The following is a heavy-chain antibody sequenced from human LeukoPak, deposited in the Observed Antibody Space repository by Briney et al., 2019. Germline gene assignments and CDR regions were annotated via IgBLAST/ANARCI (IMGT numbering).Heavy chain of an antibody. J-gene: IGHJ4*02. CDR1: GFSLTTSAMR. D-gene: IGHD6-13*01. CDR2: IDWDDGK. Sequence: SGPTVVKPTQTLTLTCTFSGFSLTTSAMRVSWIRQPPGKALEWLAHIDWDDGKFYSTSLKTRLTISKDTSKNQVVLTMTNMDPVDTSTYYCARELYSSSWYFDSWGQGTLVTVSS. CDR3: ARELYSSSWYFDS. V-gene: IGHV2-70*04.